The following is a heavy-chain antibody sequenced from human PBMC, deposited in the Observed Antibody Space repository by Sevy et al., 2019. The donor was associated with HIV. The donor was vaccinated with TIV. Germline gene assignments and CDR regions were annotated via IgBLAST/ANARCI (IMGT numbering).Heavy chain of an antibody. CDR2: IHSRGNS. V-gene: IGHV4-59*01. CDR1: GGSMRSYY. Sequence: SETLSLTCTVSGGSMRSYYWSWIRQAPGKGLEWIGFIHSRGNSNYNSSLKSRVTISVDTSKNQFSLKLSSVTAADTAVYYCARVDNYFDSGIHPLYYMDVWGIGTTVTVSS. D-gene: IGHD3-10*01. CDR3: ARVDNYFDSGIHPLYYMDV. J-gene: IGHJ6*03.